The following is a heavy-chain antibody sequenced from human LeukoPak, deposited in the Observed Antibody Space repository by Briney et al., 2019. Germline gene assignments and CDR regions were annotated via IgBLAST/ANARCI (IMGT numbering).Heavy chain of an antibody. V-gene: IGHV1-8*03. D-gene: IGHD3-22*01. CDR3: ARKPYDSSASDYYFYMDV. CDR1: GYTFTTYD. CDR2: MNPDSGNA. J-gene: IGHJ6*03. Sequence: GASVKVSCKASGYTFTTYDIIWVRQATGQGLEWMGWMNPDSGNADYAQKFQGRVTITRNTSISTAYMELSSLRSEDTAVYYCARKPYDSSASDYYFYMDVWGKGSTVTVSS.